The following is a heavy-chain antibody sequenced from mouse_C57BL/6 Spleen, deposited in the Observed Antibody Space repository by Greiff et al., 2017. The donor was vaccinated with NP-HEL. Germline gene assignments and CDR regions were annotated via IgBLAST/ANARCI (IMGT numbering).Heavy chain of an antibody. V-gene: IGHV1-52*01. D-gene: IGHD2-4*01. Sequence: QVQLQQPGAELVRPGSSVKLSCKASGYTFTSYWMHWVKQRPIQGLEWIGNIDPSDSETNYNQKFKDKATLTVDKSSSTAYMQLSSLTSEDSAVYYCARFYYDYDTWFAYWGQGTLVTVSA. J-gene: IGHJ3*01. CDR3: ARFYYDYDTWFAY. CDR1: GYTFTSYW. CDR2: IDPSDSET.